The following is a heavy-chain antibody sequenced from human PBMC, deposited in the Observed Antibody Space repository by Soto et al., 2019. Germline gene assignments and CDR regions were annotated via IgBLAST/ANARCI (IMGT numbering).Heavy chain of an antibody. V-gene: IGHV1-18*04. CDR1: GYTFTSYG. CDR3: ASEDWRLRYFDPTSFCDS. J-gene: IGHJ4*02. Sequence: ASVKVSCKASGYTFTSYGISWVRQAPGQGLEWMGWISAYNGNTNYAQKLQGRVTMTTDTSTSTAYMELRSLRSDDTAVYYCASEDWRLRYFDPTSFCDSWGKGTRVTVS. CDR2: ISAYNGNT. D-gene: IGHD3-9*01.